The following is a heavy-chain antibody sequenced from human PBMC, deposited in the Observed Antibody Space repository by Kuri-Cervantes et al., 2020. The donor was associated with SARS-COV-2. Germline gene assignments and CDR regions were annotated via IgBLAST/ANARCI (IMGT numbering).Heavy chain of an antibody. V-gene: IGHV4-39*07. CDR1: GGSISSSSYY. Sequence: SETLSLTCTVSGGSISSSSYYWGWIRQPPGKGLEWIGSIYYSGSTNYNPSLKSRVTISVDTSKNQFSLKLSSVTAADTAVYYCARARTAAAFVDYWGQGTLVTVSS. J-gene: IGHJ4*02. D-gene: IGHD6-13*01. CDR3: ARARTAAAFVDY. CDR2: IYYSGST.